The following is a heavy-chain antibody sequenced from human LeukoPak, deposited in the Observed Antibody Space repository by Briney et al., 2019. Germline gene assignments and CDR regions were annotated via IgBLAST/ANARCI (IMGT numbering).Heavy chain of an antibody. Sequence: ASVKVSCKASGYTFTSYDINWVRQATGQGLEWMGWMSPNSGNTGYAQKFKGRVTMTRNTSISTAYMELSGLRSEDTAIYYCTREYSSSSDYWGQGTLVTVSS. CDR1: GYTFTSYD. CDR2: MSPNSGNT. CDR3: TREYSSSSDY. D-gene: IGHD6-6*01. V-gene: IGHV1-8*01. J-gene: IGHJ4*02.